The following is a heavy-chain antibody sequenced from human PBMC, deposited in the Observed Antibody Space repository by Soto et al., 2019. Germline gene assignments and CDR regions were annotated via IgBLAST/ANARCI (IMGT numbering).Heavy chain of an antibody. Sequence: SETLSLTCTVSGGSISSSSYYWSWIRQPPRKGLEWNGYIYYSGSTNYNPSLMSRVTISVDTSKNQFSLKLSSLTAADTAVYYCARVLACISTSCYANYYYYYGMDVWGQGTTVTVSS. CDR1: GGSISSSSYY. CDR3: ARVLACISTSCYANYYYYYGMDV. V-gene: IGHV4-61*01. CDR2: IYYSGST. D-gene: IGHD2-2*01. J-gene: IGHJ6*02.